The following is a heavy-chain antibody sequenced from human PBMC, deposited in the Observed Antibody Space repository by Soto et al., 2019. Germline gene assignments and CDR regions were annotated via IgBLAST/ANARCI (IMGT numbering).Heavy chain of an antibody. CDR1: GFTFSSYA. CDR2: ITSTGDRA. V-gene: IGHV3-23*01. CDR3: AKYYMVTRSPFDY. J-gene: IGHJ4*02. Sequence: PGGSLRLSCAASGFTFSSYAMSWVRQAPGKGLERVSSITSTGDRAYYADSVKGRFTVSRDNSKNTLYLQMNSLRAEDTAVYYCAKYYMVTRSPFDYWGQGTLVTVSS. D-gene: IGHD5-18*01.